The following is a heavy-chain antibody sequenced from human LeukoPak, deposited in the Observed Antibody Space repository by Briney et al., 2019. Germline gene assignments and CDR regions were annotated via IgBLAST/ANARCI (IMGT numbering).Heavy chain of an antibody. J-gene: IGHJ4*02. CDR2: IRYDGSNK. CDR3: ASHFWNYYRIDY. CDR1: GFTFSSYG. Sequence: GGSLRVSCAASGFTFSSYGMHWVRQAPGKGLEWVAFIRYDGSNKYYADSVKGGFTISRDNSKNTLYLQMNSLRAENTAVYYCASHFWNYYRIDYWGQGILVTVSS. V-gene: IGHV3-30*02. D-gene: IGHD3-3*02.